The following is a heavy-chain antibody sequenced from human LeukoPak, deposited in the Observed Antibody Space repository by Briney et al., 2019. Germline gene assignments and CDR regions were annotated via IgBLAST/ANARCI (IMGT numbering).Heavy chain of an antibody. V-gene: IGHV4-34*01. J-gene: IGHJ4*02. CDR2: INHSGST. Sequence: SETLSLTCAVYGGSFSGYYWSWIRQPPGKGLEWIGEINHSGSTNYNPSLKSRVTISVDTSKNQFSLKLSSVTAADTAVHYCARHRTTVTTGDFDYWGQGTLVTVSS. D-gene: IGHD4-17*01. CDR3: ARHRTTVTTGDFDY. CDR1: GGSFSGYY.